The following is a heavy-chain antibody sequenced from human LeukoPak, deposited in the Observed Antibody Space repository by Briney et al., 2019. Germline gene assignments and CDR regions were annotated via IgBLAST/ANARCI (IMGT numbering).Heavy chain of an antibody. D-gene: IGHD2-21*02. CDR1: GGSFSSYA. CDR3: ARGSPIVVGTALIGAGYYYYYMDV. J-gene: IGHJ6*03. V-gene: IGHV1-69*06. CDR2: IIPIFGTA. Sequence: GASVKVSCKASGGSFSSYAISWGRQAPGQGLEWMGGIIPIFGTANYAQTYQGRVTITADKSTSTAYMELSSLRSEDTAVYSCARGSPIVVGTALIGAGYYYYYMDVWGKGTTVTVSS.